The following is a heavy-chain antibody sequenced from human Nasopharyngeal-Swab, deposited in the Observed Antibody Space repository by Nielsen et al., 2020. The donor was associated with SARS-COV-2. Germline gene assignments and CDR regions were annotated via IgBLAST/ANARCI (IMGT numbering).Heavy chain of an antibody. V-gene: IGHV3-9*01. J-gene: IGHJ6*02. CDR3: SKAGRDCSSTSCYPGGDYYYYGMDV. D-gene: IGHD2-2*01. CDR2: ISWNSGSI. CDR1: GFTFDDYA. Sequence: LSLTCAASGFTFDDYAMHWVRQAPGKGLEWVSGISWNSGSIGYADSVKGRFTISRDNAKNSLYLQMNSLRAEDTALYYCSKAGRDCSSTSCYPGGDYYYYGMDVWGQGTTVTVSS.